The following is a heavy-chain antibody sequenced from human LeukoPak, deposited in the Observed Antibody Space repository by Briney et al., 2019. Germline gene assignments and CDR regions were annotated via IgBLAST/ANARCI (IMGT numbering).Heavy chain of an antibody. CDR2: ISSSSSYI. CDR1: GFTFSSYS. J-gene: IGHJ5*02. Sequence: GGSLRLSCAASGFTFSSYSMNWVRQAPGKGLEWVSYISSSSSYIYSADSVKGRFTISRDNAKNSLYLQMNSLRAEDTAVYYCARDLWFGDHTSWFDPWGQGTLVTVSS. CDR3: ARDLWFGDHTSWFDP. D-gene: IGHD3-10*01. V-gene: IGHV3-21*05.